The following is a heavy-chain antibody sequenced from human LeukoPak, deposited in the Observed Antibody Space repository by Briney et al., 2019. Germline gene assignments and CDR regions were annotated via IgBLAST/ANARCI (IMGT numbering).Heavy chain of an antibody. CDR2: INPNIGGT. Sequence: ASVKVSCKASGYTFNGYYIHWVRQAPGQGPEWMGWINPNIGGTNYAQRLQGRVTMTRDTSISTAYMELNNLRLDDTAFYYCVRALSGVDFDYWGQGTLVTVSS. CDR1: GYTFNGYY. V-gene: IGHV1-2*02. CDR3: VRALSGVDFDY. J-gene: IGHJ4*02. D-gene: IGHD7-27*01.